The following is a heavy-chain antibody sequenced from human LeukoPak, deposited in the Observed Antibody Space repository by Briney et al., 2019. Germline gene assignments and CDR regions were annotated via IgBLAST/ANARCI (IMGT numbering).Heavy chain of an antibody. D-gene: IGHD5-24*01. V-gene: IGHV3-23*01. CDR1: EFTFSSCA. CDR3: AKARGRDGYKDELDY. J-gene: IGHJ4*02. CDR2: ISGSGGST. Sequence: GGSLRLSCAASEFTFSSCAMSWVRQAPGAGLEWVSVISGSGGSTYYADSVKGRFTISRDNSKNTLYLQMNSLRAEDTAVYYCAKARGRDGYKDELDYWGQGTLVTVSS.